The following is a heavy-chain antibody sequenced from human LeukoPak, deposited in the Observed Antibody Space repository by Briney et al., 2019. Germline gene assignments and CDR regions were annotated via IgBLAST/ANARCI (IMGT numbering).Heavy chain of an antibody. CDR3: ASARTSSRSWFTFDY. D-gene: IGHD6-13*01. J-gene: IGHJ4*02. Sequence: GSLRLSCAASGFTFSSYAMNWVRQPPGKGLEWIGSIYYSGSTYYNPSLKSRVTISVDTSKNQLSLKLSSVTAADTAVYYCASARTSSRSWFTFDYWGQGILVTVSS. CDR1: GFTFSSYAMN. V-gene: IGHV4-39*01. CDR2: IYYSGST.